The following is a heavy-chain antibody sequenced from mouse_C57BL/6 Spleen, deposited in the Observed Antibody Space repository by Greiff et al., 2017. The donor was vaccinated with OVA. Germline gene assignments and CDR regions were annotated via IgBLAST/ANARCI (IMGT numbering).Heavy chain of an antibody. J-gene: IGHJ2*01. Sequence: EVQLVESGGGLVKPGGSLKLSCAASGFTFSSYAMSWVRQTPEKRLEWVATISDGGSYTYYPDNVKGRFTISRDNAKNNLYLQMSHLKSEDTAMYYCARNYYGSSTGFDYWGQGTTLTVSS. V-gene: IGHV5-4*01. CDR1: GFTFSSYA. CDR3: ARNYYGSSTGFDY. CDR2: ISDGGSYT. D-gene: IGHD1-1*01.